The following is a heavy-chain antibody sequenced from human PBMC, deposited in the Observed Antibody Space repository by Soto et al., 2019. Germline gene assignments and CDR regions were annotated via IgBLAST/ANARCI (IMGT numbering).Heavy chain of an antibody. V-gene: IGHV3-48*02. J-gene: IGHJ4*02. CDR1: GFTFSSYA. Sequence: EVQLVESGGGLVQPGGSLRLSCVASGFTFSSYAMNWVRQAPWKGLEWVSYIHTTSSTMHFTDSVKGRFTISRDNAKNSLYLQLNSLRDEDTAVYYCARGRYNTSPDYWGQGTLVTVSS. CDR2: IHTTSSTM. CDR3: ARGRYNTSPDY. D-gene: IGHD1-20*01.